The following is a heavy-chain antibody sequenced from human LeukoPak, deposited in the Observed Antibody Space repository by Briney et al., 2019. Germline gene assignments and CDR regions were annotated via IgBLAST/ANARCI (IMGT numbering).Heavy chain of an antibody. Sequence: PGGSLRLSCAASGFTFSSFSMNWVRQAPGKGLEWVSSISSNTYIYYGDSVKGRFTISRDNAKNSLYLQMNSLRVEDTAVYYCARAYYYDSSGYYPLDYWGQGTLVTVSS. CDR3: ARAYYYDSSGYYPLDY. CDR2: ISSNTYI. D-gene: IGHD3-22*01. V-gene: IGHV3-21*01. J-gene: IGHJ4*02. CDR1: GFTFSSFS.